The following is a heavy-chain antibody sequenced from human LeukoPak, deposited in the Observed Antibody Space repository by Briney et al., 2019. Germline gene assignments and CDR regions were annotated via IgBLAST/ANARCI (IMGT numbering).Heavy chain of an antibody. D-gene: IGHD5-12*01. CDR3: ARRGESGYDS. V-gene: IGHV4-39*07. Sequence: SETLSLTCTVSGGSISSSSYYWGWIRQPPGKGLEWIGSIYYSGSTYYNPSLKSRVTISVDTSKNQFSLRLSSVTAADTAVYYCARRGESGYDSWGQGTLVTVSS. J-gene: IGHJ5*01. CDR1: GGSISSSSYY. CDR2: IYYSGST.